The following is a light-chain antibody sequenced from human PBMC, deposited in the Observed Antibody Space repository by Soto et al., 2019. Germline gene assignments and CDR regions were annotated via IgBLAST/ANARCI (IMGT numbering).Light chain of an antibody. V-gene: IGKV3-15*01. J-gene: IGKJ4*01. CDR2: DAL. Sequence: EIVMTQSPATLSVSPGERATVSCRASESIVSNLAWYQQRPGQAPRLLIYDALTSAAGIPARFSGSGSGTEVTLTVSSLQSEDFAIYSCQQYNNGPLTFGGGTKVDIK. CDR1: ESIVSN. CDR3: QQYNNGPLT.